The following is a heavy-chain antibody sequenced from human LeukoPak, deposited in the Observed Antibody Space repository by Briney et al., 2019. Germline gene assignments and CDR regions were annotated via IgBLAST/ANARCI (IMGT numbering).Heavy chain of an antibody. J-gene: IGHJ3*02. CDR3: ARDLPFEVVTAIGI. D-gene: IGHD2-21*02. Sequence: GTSVKVSCKASGCTFTGYYMHWVRQAPGQGLEWMGWINPNSGGTNYAQKFQGRVTMTRDTSISTAYMELSRLRSDDTAVYYCARDLPFEVVTAIGIWGQGTMVTVSS. V-gene: IGHV1-2*02. CDR2: INPNSGGT. CDR1: GCTFTGYY.